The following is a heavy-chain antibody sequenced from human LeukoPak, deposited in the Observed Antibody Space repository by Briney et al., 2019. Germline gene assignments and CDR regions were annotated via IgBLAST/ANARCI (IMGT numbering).Heavy chain of an antibody. CDR3: AREQKSQYYYYYMDV. CDR1: GGSFSGYY. J-gene: IGHJ6*03. D-gene: IGHD1/OR15-1a*01. CDR2: INHSGST. Sequence: SETLSLTCAVYGGSFSGYYWSWIRQPPGKGLEWIEEINHSGSTNYNPSLKSRVTISVDTSKNQFSLKLSSVTAADTAVYYCAREQKSQYYYYYMDVWGKGTTVTVSS. V-gene: IGHV4-34*01.